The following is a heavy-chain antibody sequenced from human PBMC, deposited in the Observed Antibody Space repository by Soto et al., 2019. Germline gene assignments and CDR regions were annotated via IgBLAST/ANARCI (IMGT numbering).Heavy chain of an antibody. CDR1: GVTFSNAW. CDR3: TRGSYQGNYYYYGMDV. J-gene: IGHJ6*02. D-gene: IGHD1-26*01. V-gene: IGHV3-15*01. Sequence: LLSLSYAASGVTFSNAWMSWVRQVPGKGLEWVGRIKSKTDGGTRDYAAPVKGRFTISREDSKKTLYLQMNSLKAEDTGVYYCTRGSYQGNYYYYGMDVWGQGTTVNVAS. CDR2: IKSKTDGGTR.